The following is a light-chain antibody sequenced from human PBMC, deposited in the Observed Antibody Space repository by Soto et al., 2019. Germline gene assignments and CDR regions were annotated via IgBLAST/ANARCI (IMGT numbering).Light chain of an antibody. V-gene: IGKV1-9*01. J-gene: IGKJ4*01. CDR2: EAS. Sequence: QLTQSPSSLSASMGDRFTITFRASHDINSYLAWYQQKPGKAPNLLIYEASILQRGVPSRFSGSNSGTDFTLTISSLQAEDFATYYCQQTRSYPSTFGGGTKVDIK. CDR3: QQTRSYPST. CDR1: HDINSY.